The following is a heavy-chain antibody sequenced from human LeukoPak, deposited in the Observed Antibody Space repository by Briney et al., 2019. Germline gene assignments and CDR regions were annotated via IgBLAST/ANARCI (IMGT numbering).Heavy chain of an antibody. D-gene: IGHD2/OR15-2a*01. CDR3: ARVNIQYYFDY. Sequence: SETLSLTCAVSGGSISSGGYSWSWIRQPPGKGLGWIGYIYHSGSTYYNPSLKSRVTISVDRSKNQFSLKLSSVTAADTAVYYCARVNIQYYFDYWGQGTLVTVSS. CDR2: IYHSGST. V-gene: IGHV4-30-2*01. J-gene: IGHJ4*02. CDR1: GGSISSGGYS.